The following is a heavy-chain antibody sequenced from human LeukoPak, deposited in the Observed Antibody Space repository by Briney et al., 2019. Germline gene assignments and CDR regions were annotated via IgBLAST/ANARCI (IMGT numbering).Heavy chain of an antibody. CDR2: MNPNSGNT. J-gene: IGHJ5*02. D-gene: IGHD6-13*01. V-gene: IGHV1-8*02. CDR3: ARAVSSSWYNWFDP. Sequence: ASVKVSCKASGYTFTSYGINWVRQAPGQGLEWMGWMNPNSGNTGYAQKFQGRVTMTRNTSISTAYMELSSLRSEDTAVYYCARAVSSSWYNWFDPWGQGTLVTVSS. CDR1: GYTFTSYG.